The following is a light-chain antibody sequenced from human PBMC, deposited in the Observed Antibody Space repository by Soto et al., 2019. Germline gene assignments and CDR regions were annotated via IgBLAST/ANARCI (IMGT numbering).Light chain of an antibody. CDR3: LQYNSFPYS. J-gene: IGKJ2*03. CDR1: QDIATY. CDR2: DAS. V-gene: IGKV1-33*01. Sequence: DIQMTQSPSSLSASVGNRVTITCQASQDIATYLNWYQQKPGKAPNLLIYDASNLETGVPSRFSGSGSETDFTLTISSLQPDDFATYYCLQYNSFPYSFGQGTKLEIK.